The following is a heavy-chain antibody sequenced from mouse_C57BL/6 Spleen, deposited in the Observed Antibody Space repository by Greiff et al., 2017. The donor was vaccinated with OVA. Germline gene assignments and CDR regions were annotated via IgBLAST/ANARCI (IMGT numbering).Heavy chain of an antibody. CDR3: ARMEVDGFAY. V-gene: IGHV2-3*01. Sequence: VLLVESGPGLVAPSQSLSITCTVSGFSLTSYCVSWVRQRPGQGLEWLGVIWGDGSTNYHSALISRLSISKDNSTSQVFLKLSSLQTDDTATYYCARMEVDGFAYWGQGTLVTVSA. CDR1: GFSLTSYC. CDR2: IWGDGST. J-gene: IGHJ3*01.